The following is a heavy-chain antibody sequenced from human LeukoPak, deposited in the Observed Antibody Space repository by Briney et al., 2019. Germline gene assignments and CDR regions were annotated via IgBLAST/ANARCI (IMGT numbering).Heavy chain of an antibody. J-gene: IGHJ4*02. CDR3: ACLPATIPFDY. D-gene: IGHD2-2*02. CDR2: ISPNVGST. V-gene: IGHV3-23*01. Sequence: PGASLRLSCAASGFTFSTYAMSWVRQAPGKGLEWVSTISPNVGSTYYADSVKGWFTISRDNSKNTLYLQMDSLRAEDTAVYYCACLPATIPFDYWGQGTLVTVSS. CDR1: GFTFSTYA.